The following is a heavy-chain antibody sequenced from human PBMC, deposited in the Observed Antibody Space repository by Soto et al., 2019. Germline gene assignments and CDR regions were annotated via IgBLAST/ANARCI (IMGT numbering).Heavy chain of an antibody. D-gene: IGHD2-2*01. J-gene: IGHJ4*02. CDR3: AREDSIIIPAVSDF. V-gene: IGHV3-21*01. CDR1: GFAFNNYG. CDR2: ISKSDYT. Sequence: GGSLRLSCTVFGFAFNNYGINWVRQAPGQGLEWGSSISKSDYTYYSDSVKGRFTISRDNAKNSVSLQMNTLRVEDTAVYYCAREDSIIIPAVSDFWGQGTLVTVSS.